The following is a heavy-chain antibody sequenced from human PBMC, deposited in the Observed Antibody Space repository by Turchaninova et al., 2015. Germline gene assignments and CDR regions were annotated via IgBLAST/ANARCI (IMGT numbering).Heavy chain of an antibody. D-gene: IGHD5-18*01. J-gene: IGHJ4*02. CDR2: IKQDGSDK. Sequence: EVQLVESGGGLVQPGGSLRLSCAASGFTFSDHWMSWVRQGPGQGLEWVAKIKQDGSDKYNAESVKGLFTISRDNAKKSLYLQRNGLRVEDMAVYYCAREPHIAVVTHFDYWGQGTLVAVSS. CDR3: AREPHIAVVTHFDY. CDR1: GFTFSDHW. V-gene: IGHV3-7*03.